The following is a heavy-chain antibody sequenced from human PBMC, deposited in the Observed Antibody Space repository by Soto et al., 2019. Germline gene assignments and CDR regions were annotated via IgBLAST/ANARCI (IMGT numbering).Heavy chain of an antibody. CDR1: GFTFSFYT. Sequence: GSLRLSCAASGFTFSFYTMNWVHQTPGKGLEWLAYISRGASSIYYADSVKGRFTVSRDNANNSLSLQLNSLRREDTAVYYCVREGGDLRGSGVFDYWGQGTLVTVSS. CDR2: ISRGASSI. V-gene: IGHV3-48*01. CDR3: VREGGDLRGSGVFDY. J-gene: IGHJ4*02. D-gene: IGHD6-19*01.